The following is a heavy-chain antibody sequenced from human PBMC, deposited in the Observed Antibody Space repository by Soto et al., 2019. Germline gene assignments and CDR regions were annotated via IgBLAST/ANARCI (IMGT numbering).Heavy chain of an antibody. CDR2: INPNSGGT. Sequence: ASVKVSCKASGYTFTGYYMHWVRQAPGQGLEWMGWINPNSGGTNYAQKFQGWVTMTRDTSISTAYMELSRLRSDDTAVYYCARGVRIGVAEAGTSMGRFDYWGQGTLVTVSS. V-gene: IGHV1-2*04. CDR3: ARGVRIGVAEAGTSMGRFDY. D-gene: IGHD6-13*01. J-gene: IGHJ4*02. CDR1: GYTFTGYY.